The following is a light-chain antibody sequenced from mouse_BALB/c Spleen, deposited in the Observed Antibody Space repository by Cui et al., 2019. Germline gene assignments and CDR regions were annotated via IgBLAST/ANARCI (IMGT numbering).Light chain of an antibody. V-gene: IGKV4-68*01. Sequence: QIVPTQSPALMSASPGEKVTMTSSAISSVSYVYWYQQKPRSSPKPWIYLTSNLASGVPARFSGSGSGTSYSLTISSMEAEDAATYYCQQWSSNPPTFGAGTKLELK. J-gene: IGKJ5*01. CDR1: SSVSY. CDR3: QQWSSNPPT. CDR2: LTS.